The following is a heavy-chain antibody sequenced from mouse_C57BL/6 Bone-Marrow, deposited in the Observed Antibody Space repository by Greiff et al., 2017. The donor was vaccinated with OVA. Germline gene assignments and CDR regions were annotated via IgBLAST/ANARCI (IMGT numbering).Heavy chain of an antibody. J-gene: IGHJ1*03. CDR1: GFSFNTYA. D-gene: IGHD1-1*01. CDR2: IRSKSNNYAT. V-gene: IGHV10-1*01. CDR3: VRQCYYGSYWYFDV. Sequence: EVKVVESGGGLVQPKGSLKLSCAASGFSFNTYAMNWVRQAPGKGLEWVARIRSKSNNYATYYADSVKDRFTISRDDSESMLYLQMNNLKTEDTAMYYCVRQCYYGSYWYFDVWGTGTTVTVSS.